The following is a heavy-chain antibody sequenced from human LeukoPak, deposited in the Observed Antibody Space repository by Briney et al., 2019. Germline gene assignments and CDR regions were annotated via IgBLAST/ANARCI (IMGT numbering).Heavy chain of an antibody. CDR1: GYTFTSYG. J-gene: IGHJ1*01. Sequence: ASVKVSCKASGYTFTSYGISWVRQAPGQGLEWMGWISAYNGNTNYAQKLQGRVTMTTDTSTSTAYMELRSLRSDDTAVYYCVSTPGYRSSWYTYFQHWGQGTLVTVSS. V-gene: IGHV1-18*01. D-gene: IGHD6-13*01. CDR2: ISAYNGNT. CDR3: VSTPGYRSSWYTYFQH.